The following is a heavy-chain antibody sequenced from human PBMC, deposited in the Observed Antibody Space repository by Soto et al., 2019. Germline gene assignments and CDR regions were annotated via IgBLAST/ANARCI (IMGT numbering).Heavy chain of an antibody. CDR3: ARSIRGPRRLNGMDV. CDR2: IERDDDDK. CDR1: GFSLTSPGMC. J-gene: IGHJ6*02. D-gene: IGHD1-20*01. Sequence: SGPTLGNPTETLTLTCTFSGFSLTSPGMCVSWIRQPPGQALEWLALIERDDDDKYYRTSLKTRLTISKDTRKNQVVLTMANMDPAETGTYYCARSIRGPRRLNGMDVWGQETTVTVPS. V-gene: IGHV2-70*13.